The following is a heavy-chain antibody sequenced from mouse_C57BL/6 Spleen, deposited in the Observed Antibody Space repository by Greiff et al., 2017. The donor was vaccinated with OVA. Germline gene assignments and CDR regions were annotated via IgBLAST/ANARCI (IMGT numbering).Heavy chain of an antibody. CDR3: ANYGSSPSYWYFDV. CDR1: GYSFTDYN. V-gene: IGHV1-39*01. D-gene: IGHD1-1*01. Sequence: VQLQQSGPELVKPGASVKISCKASGYSFTDYNMNWVKQSNGKSLEWIGVINPNYGTTSYNQKFKGKATLTVDQSSSTAYMQLNSLTSEDSAVYYCANYGSSPSYWYFDVWGTGTTVTVSS. CDR2: INPNYGTT. J-gene: IGHJ1*03.